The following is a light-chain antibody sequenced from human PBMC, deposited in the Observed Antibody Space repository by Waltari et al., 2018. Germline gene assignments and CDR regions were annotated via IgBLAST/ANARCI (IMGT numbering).Light chain of an antibody. CDR3: QQYNTLPVT. Sequence: TCRASDDAKKNWAWYHQKPGKAPKVVIHKASRLESGVPSRFSGSGYGTEFTLTISSLQPEDFATYYCQQYNTLPVTFGGGTKVEIK. J-gene: IGKJ4*01. V-gene: IGKV1-5*03. CDR2: KAS. CDR1: DDAKKN.